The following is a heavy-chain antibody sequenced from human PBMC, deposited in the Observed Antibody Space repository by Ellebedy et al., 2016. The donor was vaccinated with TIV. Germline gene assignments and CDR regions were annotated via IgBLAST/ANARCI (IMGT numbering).Heavy chain of an antibody. CDR3: ARGGRRWLIHDHFDY. V-gene: IGHV1-3*04. D-gene: IGHD6-19*01. CDR2: INSGNGVT. Sequence: AASVKVSCKASGYSFTTYAIHWVRQAPGQRLEWMGWINSGNGVTKLSQKFQGRVNITRDTSASTAYMDLSSLTSEDTAVYYCARGGRRWLIHDHFDYWGQGTLVTVPS. CDR1: GYSFTTYA. J-gene: IGHJ4*02.